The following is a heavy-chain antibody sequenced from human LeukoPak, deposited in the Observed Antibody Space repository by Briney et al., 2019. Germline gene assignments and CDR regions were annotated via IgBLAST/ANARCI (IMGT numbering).Heavy chain of an antibody. D-gene: IGHD2-21*01. CDR1: GYXFTSQG. J-gene: IGHJ4*02. Sequence: ASVKVSCKAFGYXFTSQGISWARQAPGQGLDWMGWIGTYNGNTNYAQKFQGRVTMTTDTSTSTVYMELRSLRSDDTAVYYCARDVKFQVDYWGQGTLVTVSS. CDR3: ARDVKFQVDY. CDR2: IGTYNGNT. V-gene: IGHV1-18*01.